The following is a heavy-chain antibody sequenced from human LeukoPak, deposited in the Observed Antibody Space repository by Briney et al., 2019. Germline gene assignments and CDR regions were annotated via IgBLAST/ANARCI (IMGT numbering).Heavy chain of an antibody. J-gene: IGHJ4*02. D-gene: IGHD5-18*01. V-gene: IGHV1-8*01. CDR3: ARDRSPAPGRSYGRGHFDY. CDR1: GYTFTSYD. Sequence: ASVKVSCKASGYTFTSYDINWVRQATGQGLEWMGWMNPNSGNTHYAQKFQGRVTMTRDTSISTAYMELSRLRSDDTAVYYCARDRSPAPGRSYGRGHFDYWGQGTLVTVSS. CDR2: MNPNSGNT.